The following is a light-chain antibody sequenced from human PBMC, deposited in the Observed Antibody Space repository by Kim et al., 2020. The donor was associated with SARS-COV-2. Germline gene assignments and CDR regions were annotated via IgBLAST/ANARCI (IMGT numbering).Light chain of an antibody. J-gene: IGLJ1*01. CDR1: KLGDRY. Sequence: SYELTQPPSVSVSPGQTASITCSGDKLGDRYTSWYQQRPGQSPLLVIYQDTKRPSGIPARFSGSTSGNTATLTITGAQAMDEADYFCQAWDNSARYVFGPGTKVTVL. CDR3: QAWDNSARYV. CDR2: QDT. V-gene: IGLV3-1*01.